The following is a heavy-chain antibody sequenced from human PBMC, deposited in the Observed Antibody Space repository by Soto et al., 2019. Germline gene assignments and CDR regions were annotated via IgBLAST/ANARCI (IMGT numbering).Heavy chain of an antibody. CDR3: ARFVVQAACCATY. Sequence: PGGSLRLSCAASGFTFSSYAMHWVRQAPGKGLEWVAVISYDGSNKYYADSVKGRFTVSRDNSKNTLYLQMNSLRAEDTAVYYCARFVVQAACCATYWGQGTLVTVSS. CDR1: GFTFSSYA. J-gene: IGHJ1*01. CDR2: ISYDGSNK. V-gene: IGHV3-30-3*01. D-gene: IGHD2-2*01.